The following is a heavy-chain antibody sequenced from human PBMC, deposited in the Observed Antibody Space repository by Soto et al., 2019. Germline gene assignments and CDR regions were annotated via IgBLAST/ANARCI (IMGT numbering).Heavy chain of an antibody. CDR3: ASPITIFGVVFV. J-gene: IGHJ4*02. D-gene: IGHD3-3*01. V-gene: IGHV5-51*01. Sequence: PGESLKISCKGSGYRFSSYWVGWVRQKAGEGLEWMGMIHPGGPDIIYSSSFQGQVTISADRSISTAYLQWSSLKASDTAMYYCASPITIFGVVFVWGQGTLVT. CDR2: IHPGGPDI. CDR1: GYRFSSYW.